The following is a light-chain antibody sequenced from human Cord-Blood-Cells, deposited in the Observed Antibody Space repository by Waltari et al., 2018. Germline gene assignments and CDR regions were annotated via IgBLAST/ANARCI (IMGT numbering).Light chain of an antibody. Sequence: DIVMTQSPASPAVSLGERATIHDKSSQSVLYSSNNKNYLAWYQQKPGQPPKLLIYSASTRESGVPDRFSGSGSGTDFTLTISSLQAEDVAVYYCQQYYSTPTCGQGTKVEIK. V-gene: IGKV4-1*01. J-gene: IGKJ1*01. CDR2: SAS. CDR1: QSVLYSSNNKNY. CDR3: QQYYSTPT.